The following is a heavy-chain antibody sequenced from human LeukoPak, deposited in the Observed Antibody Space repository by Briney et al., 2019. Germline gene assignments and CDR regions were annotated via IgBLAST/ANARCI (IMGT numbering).Heavy chain of an antibody. CDR2: IRYDGSNK. Sequence: GGSLRLSCAASGFTFSSYGMHWVRHAPGKGLEWVAFIRYDGSNKYYADSVKGRFTISRDNSKNTLYLQMNSLRAEDTAVYYCAKGPWSPIYYYYYYMDVWGKGTTVTVSS. V-gene: IGHV3-30*02. CDR3: AKGPWSPIYYYYYYMDV. J-gene: IGHJ6*03. D-gene: IGHD2-8*01. CDR1: GFTFSSYG.